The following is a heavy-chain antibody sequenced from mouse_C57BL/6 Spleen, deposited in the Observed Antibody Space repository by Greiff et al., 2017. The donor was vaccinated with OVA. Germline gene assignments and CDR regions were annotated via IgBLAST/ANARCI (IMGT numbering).Heavy chain of an antibody. Sequence: EVKLVESEGGLVQPGSSMKLSCTASGFTFSDYYMAWVRQVPEKGLEWVANINYDGSSTYYLDSLKSRFIISRDNAKNILYLQMSSLKSEDTATYYCARDRYYGSSLDYWGQGTSVTVSS. CDR1: GFTFSDYY. V-gene: IGHV5-16*01. D-gene: IGHD1-1*01. J-gene: IGHJ4*01. CDR3: ARDRYYGSSLDY. CDR2: INYDGSST.